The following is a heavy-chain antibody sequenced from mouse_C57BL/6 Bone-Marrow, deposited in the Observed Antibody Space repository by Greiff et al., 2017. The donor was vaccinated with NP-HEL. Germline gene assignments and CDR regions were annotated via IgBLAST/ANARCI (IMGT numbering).Heavy chain of an antibody. D-gene: IGHD2-1*01. CDR1: GYTFTSYG. CDR2: IYPRSGNT. V-gene: IGHV1-81*01. J-gene: IGHJ3*01. CDR3: ARRIYYGNHLGFAY. Sequence: VQLQQSGAELARPGASVKLSCKASGYTFTSYGISWVKQRTGQGLEWIGEIYPRSGNTYYIEKFKGKATLTADKSSSTAYMELRSLTSEDSAVYFCARRIYYGNHLGFAYWGQGTLVTVSA.